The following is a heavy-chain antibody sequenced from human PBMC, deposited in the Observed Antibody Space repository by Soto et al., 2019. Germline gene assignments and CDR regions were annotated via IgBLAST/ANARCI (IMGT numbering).Heavy chain of an antibody. CDR3: ARTGEIRYSLQGFDY. CDR2: INHSGST. Sequence: PSETLSLTCAVYGGSFSGYYWSWIRQPPGKGLEWIGEINHSGSTNYNPSLKSRVTISVDTSRNQFSLKLSSVTAADTAVYYCARTGEIRYSLQGFDYWGQGTLVTV. J-gene: IGHJ4*02. D-gene: IGHD3-9*01. V-gene: IGHV4-34*01. CDR1: GGSFSGYY.